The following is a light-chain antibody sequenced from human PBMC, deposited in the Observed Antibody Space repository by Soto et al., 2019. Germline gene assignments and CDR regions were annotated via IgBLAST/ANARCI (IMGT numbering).Light chain of an antibody. CDR2: DAS. CDR1: QSISNH. CDR3: QQYYSYPPIT. V-gene: IGKV1-13*02. Sequence: AILLTQSPSSLSASVEDRVIITCRASQSISNHLNWYQQKPGKAPKLLIYDASSLESGVPSRFSGSGSGTDFTLTISCLQSEDFATYYCQQYYSYPPITFGQGTRLEI. J-gene: IGKJ5*01.